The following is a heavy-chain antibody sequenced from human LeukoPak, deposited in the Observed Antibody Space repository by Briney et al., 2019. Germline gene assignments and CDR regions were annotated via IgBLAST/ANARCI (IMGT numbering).Heavy chain of an antibody. CDR2: IRHDVSNE. D-gene: IGHD5-24*01. Sequence: GGSLRLSCKASGFTFSSYGMHWVRQAPGKGLEWVAFIRHDVSNENYADSLKGRFTISRDNSKNTPYLQMNSLRAEDTAVYYCARDDGYNPNPDAFDMWGEATMVTVS. CDR1: GFTFSSYG. J-gene: IGHJ3*02. CDR3: ARDDGYNPNPDAFDM. V-gene: IGHV3-30*02.